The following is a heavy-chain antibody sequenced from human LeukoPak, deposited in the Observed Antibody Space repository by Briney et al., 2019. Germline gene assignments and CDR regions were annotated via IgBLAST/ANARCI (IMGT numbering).Heavy chain of an antibody. Sequence: ASVKVSCKASGYTFTSYGISWVRQAPGQGLEWMGWINPNSGGTNYAQKFQGRVTMTRDTSISTAYMELSRLRSDDTAVYYCARIWQWRENWGQGTLVTVSS. J-gene: IGHJ4*02. V-gene: IGHV1-2*02. D-gene: IGHD6-19*01. CDR2: INPNSGGT. CDR1: GYTFTSYG. CDR3: ARIWQWREN.